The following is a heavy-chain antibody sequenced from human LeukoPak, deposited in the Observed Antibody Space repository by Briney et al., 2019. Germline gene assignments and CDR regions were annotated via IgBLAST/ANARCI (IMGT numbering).Heavy chain of an antibody. CDR3: ARNGGDLWSGNYYYGMDV. CDR2: IWYDGSNK. CDR1: GFTFSSYG. J-gene: IGHJ6*02. Sequence: PGGSLRLSCAASGFTFSSYGMHWVRQAPGKGLEWVAVIWYDGSNKYYADSVKGRFTISRDNSKDTLYLQMNSLRAEDTAVYYCARNGGDLWSGNYYYGMDVWGQGTTVTVSS. V-gene: IGHV3-33*01. D-gene: IGHD3-3*01.